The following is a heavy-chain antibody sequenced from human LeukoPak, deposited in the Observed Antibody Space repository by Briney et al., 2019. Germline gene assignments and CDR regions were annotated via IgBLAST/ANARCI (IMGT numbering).Heavy chain of an antibody. CDR1: GGTFSSYA. J-gene: IGHJ6*04. D-gene: IGHD3-22*01. V-gene: IGHV1-69*04. CDR2: IIPILGIA. Sequence: SVKVSCKASGGTFSSYAISWVRQAPGQGLEWMGRIIPILGIANYAQKFQGRVTITADKSTSTAYMELSSLRSDDTAVYYCARDQIVRSGMDVWGKGTTVTVSS. CDR3: ARDQIVRSGMDV.